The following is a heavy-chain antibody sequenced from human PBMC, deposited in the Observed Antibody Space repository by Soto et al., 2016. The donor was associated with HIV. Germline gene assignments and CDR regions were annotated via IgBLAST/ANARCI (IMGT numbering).Heavy chain of an antibody. V-gene: IGHV3-74*03. CDR3: TRDFSNSWYEY. CDR1: GFPFSSYW. D-gene: IGHD6-13*01. Sequence: VQLVESGGDLVQPGGSLRLSCAGSGFPFSSYWMHWVRQAPGKGLVWVSYINTDGSRTEYADSVKGRFTISRDNAKNTVYLQMNSLRVEDTAVYYCTRDFSNSWYEYWGQGTLVTVSS. J-gene: IGHJ4*02. CDR2: INTDGSRT.